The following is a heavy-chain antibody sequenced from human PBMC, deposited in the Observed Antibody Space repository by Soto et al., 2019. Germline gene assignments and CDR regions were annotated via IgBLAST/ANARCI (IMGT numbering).Heavy chain of an antibody. J-gene: IGHJ3*02. CDR1: GGTFSSYA. D-gene: IGHD6-6*01. CDR2: IIPIFGTA. Sequence: QVQLVQSGAEVKKPGSSVKVSCKASGGTFSSYAISWVRQAPGQGLEWMGGIIPIFGTANYAQKFQGRVTITAADSTSTAYMELSSLRSEDTAVYYCAREYYSSSADAFDIWGQGTMVTVSS. CDR3: AREYYSSSADAFDI. V-gene: IGHV1-69*01.